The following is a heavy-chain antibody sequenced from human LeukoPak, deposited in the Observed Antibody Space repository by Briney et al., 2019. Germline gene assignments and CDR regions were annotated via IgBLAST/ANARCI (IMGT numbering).Heavy chain of an antibody. V-gene: IGHV3-64D*06. J-gene: IGHJ4*02. Sequence: GGSLRLSCSASGFTFSSYIMHWVRQSAGKGLEYVSAITSIGGSTYYADSVKGRFTISRDNSKNTLYLQMSSLRPEDTAVYYCVKDDSYYYGSGSSNDWGQGTLVTVSS. CDR2: ITSIGGST. CDR1: GFTFSSYI. D-gene: IGHD3-10*01. CDR3: VKDDSYYYGSGSSND.